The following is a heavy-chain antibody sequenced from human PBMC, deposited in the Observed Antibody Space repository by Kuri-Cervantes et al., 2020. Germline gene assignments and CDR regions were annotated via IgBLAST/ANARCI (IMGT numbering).Heavy chain of an antibody. CDR1: GGSISSYY. CDR2: FCTSGST. CDR3: ARINWGSGYYYMDV. V-gene: IGHV4-4*07. J-gene: IGHJ6*03. Sequence: GSLRLSCTVSGGSISSYYWSWIRQPAGKGLEWIGHFCTSGSTNYNPSLKSRVTISVDSSRNQFSLKLKSVTAADTAVYYCARINWGSGYYYMDVWGKGTTVTVSS. D-gene: IGHD7-27*01.